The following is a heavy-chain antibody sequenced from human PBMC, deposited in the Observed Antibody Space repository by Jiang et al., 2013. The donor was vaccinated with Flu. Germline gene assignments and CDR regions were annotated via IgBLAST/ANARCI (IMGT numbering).Heavy chain of an antibody. CDR2: ISAYNGNT. D-gene: IGHD3-3*01. V-gene: IGHV1-18*01. Sequence: PGASVKVSCKASGYTFTSYGISWVRQAPGQGLEWMGWISAYNGNTNYAQKLQGRVTMTTDTSTSTAYMELRSLRSDDTAVYYCARLPNYDFWSGYYTGSAALDVWGQGTTVTVSS. CDR1: GYTFTSYG. CDR3: ARLPNYDFWSGYYTGSAALDV. J-gene: IGHJ6*02.